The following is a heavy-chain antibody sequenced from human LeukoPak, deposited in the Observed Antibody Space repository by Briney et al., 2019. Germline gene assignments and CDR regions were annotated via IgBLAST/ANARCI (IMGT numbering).Heavy chain of an antibody. CDR1: GFTFSNYA. Sequence: GGSLRLSCAASGFTFSNYAMSWVRQAPGKGLEWVSAISGSGGSTYYADSVKGRFTISRDNSKNTLYLQMNSLRAEDTAVYYCARDEAEVDSSSPPYYYYYYYMDVWGKGTTVTVSS. D-gene: IGHD6-6*01. CDR3: ARDEAEVDSSSPPYYYYYYYMDV. V-gene: IGHV3-23*01. J-gene: IGHJ6*03. CDR2: ISGSGGST.